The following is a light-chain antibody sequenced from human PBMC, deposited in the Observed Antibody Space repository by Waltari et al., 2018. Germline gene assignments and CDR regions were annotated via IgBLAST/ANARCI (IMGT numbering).Light chain of an antibody. J-gene: IGLJ3*02. CDR2: EGS. V-gene: IGLV2-23*01. CDR1: STGLGSYNI. CDR3: CSFASGSTWV. Sequence: QSALTQPASVSGSPGRPITISCTGTSTGLGSYNIVSWYQQYPGKAPKAIIYEGSKRPSRVSYRFSGSKSGNTASLTIAGLQAEDEADYYCCSFASGSTWVFGGGTKLTVL.